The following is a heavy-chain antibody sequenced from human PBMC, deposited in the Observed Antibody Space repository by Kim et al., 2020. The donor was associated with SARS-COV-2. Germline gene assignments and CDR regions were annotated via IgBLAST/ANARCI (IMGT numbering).Heavy chain of an antibody. CDR3: ARMGGFSSSPR. D-gene: IGHD6-13*01. CDR1: GYTFTSYY. J-gene: IGHJ4*02. Sequence: ASVKVSCKVSGYTFTSYYLHWVRQAPGQGPEGVGRIDPSGGSTSYAQKFQGRVTMTTDTSTSTVYMELSSLRSEDTAVYYCARMGGFSSSPRWGQGTRDT. CDR2: IDPSGGST. V-gene: IGHV1-46*01.